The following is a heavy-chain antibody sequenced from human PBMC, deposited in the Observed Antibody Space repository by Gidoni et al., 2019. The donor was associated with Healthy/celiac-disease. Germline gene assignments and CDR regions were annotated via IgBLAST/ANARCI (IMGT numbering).Heavy chain of an antibody. CDR2: IYYSGST. CDR1: GGSIRSSSYY. CDR3: FGDSSGYYQDAFDI. J-gene: IGHJ3*02. Sequence: LPLPASGPRLVQPSETLSLPCPVSGGSIRSSSYYLGWIRQPPGKGPEWIGSIYYSGSTYYNPSRKSRVTISVDTSKNQFALKLSSVTAADTAVYYCFGDSSGYYQDAFDIWGQGTMVTVSS. V-gene: IGHV4-39*06. D-gene: IGHD3-22*01.